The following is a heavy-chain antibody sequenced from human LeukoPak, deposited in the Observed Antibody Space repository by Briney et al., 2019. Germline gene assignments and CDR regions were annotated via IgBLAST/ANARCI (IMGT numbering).Heavy chain of an antibody. CDR1: GFTFSSYA. J-gene: IGHJ4*02. CDR2: ISGNGGNT. Sequence: PGGSLRLSCAASGFTFSSYAMSWVRQAPGKGLDWVSTISGNGGNTYYADSVKGRFTISRDNSKNTLYLQINTLRAEDMAVYYCAKVVISWGPTSQDNWGQGTLVTVSS. CDR3: AKVVISWGPTSQDN. D-gene: IGHD6-13*01. V-gene: IGHV3-23*01.